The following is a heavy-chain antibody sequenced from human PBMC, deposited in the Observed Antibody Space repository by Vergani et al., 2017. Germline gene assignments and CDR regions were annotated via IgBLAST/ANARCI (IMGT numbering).Heavy chain of an antibody. J-gene: IGHJ4*02. D-gene: IGHD1-1*01. CDR3: ARENWNRVADF. Sequence: QVQLVQSGAEVKKPGASVKVSCKASGYTFTSYAMHWVRQAPGQRLEWMGWINGGNGNTKYSQKFQGRVTITRDTSASTASMGLSSLRSDDTAVYYCARENWNRVADFWGQGTLVTVSS. V-gene: IGHV1-3*01. CDR1: GYTFTSYA. CDR2: INGGNGNT.